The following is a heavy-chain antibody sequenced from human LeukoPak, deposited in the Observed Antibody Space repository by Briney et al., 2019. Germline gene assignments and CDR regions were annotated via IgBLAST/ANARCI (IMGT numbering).Heavy chain of an antibody. Sequence: ASVKVSCKASGYTFTSYGISWVRQAPGQGLEWMGWISAYNGNTNYAQKLQGRVTMTTDTSTSTAYMELRSLRSDDTAVYYCARDRPFIAAAGTVAYWGQGTLVTVSS. CDR3: ARDRPFIAAAGTVAY. D-gene: IGHD6-13*01. V-gene: IGHV1-18*01. CDR1: GYTFTSYG. CDR2: ISAYNGNT. J-gene: IGHJ4*02.